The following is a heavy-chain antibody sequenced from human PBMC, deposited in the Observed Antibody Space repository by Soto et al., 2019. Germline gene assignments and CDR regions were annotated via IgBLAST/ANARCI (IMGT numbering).Heavy chain of an antibody. J-gene: IGHJ6*02. CDR1: GYTFTSYG. CDR2: LSAYNGNT. Sequence: QVQLVQSGAEVKKPGASVKVSCRASGYTFTSYGISWVRQAPGQGLEWMGWLSAYNGNTNYAQKLQGRVTMTTDTSTSTAYMELRSLRSDDTAVYSCAFSIAAAGTTPLYYYGMDVWGQGTTVTVSS. V-gene: IGHV1-18*01. CDR3: AFSIAAAGTTPLYYYGMDV. D-gene: IGHD6-13*01.